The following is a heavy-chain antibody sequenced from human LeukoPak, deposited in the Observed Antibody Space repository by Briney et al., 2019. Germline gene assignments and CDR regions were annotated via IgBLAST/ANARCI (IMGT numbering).Heavy chain of an antibody. CDR3: ARDLRYGGNSRPVLAWDY. D-gene: IGHD4-23*01. Sequence: GGSPRLSCAASGFTLSDHYMDWVRQAPGKGLEWVGRTRNKANSYSTEYAASVKGRFTISRDESKNSLYLQMKSLRAEDTAVYYCARDLRYGGNSRPVLAWDYWGQGTLVTVSS. J-gene: IGHJ4*02. CDR1: GFTLSDHY. CDR2: TRNKANSYST. V-gene: IGHV3-72*01.